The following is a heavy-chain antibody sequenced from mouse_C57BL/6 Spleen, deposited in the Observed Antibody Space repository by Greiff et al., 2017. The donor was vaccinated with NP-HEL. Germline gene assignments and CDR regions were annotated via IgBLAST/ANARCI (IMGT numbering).Heavy chain of an antibody. J-gene: IGHJ2*01. Sequence: QVQLQQSGPELVKPGASVKISCKASGYAFSSSWMNWVKQRPGKGLEWIGRIYPGDGDTNYNGKFKGKATLTADKSSSTAYMQLSSLTSEDSAVYFCARSSYGLDYWGQGTTLTVSS. V-gene: IGHV1-82*01. CDR1: GYAFSSSW. CDR3: ARSSYGLDY. D-gene: IGHD1-1*02. CDR2: IYPGDGDT.